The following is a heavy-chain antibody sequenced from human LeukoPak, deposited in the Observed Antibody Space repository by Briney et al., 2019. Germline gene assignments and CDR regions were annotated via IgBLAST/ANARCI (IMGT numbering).Heavy chain of an antibody. D-gene: IGHD4-17*01. CDR1: RASISTYY. Sequence: SETLSLTCTVSRASISTYYWSWIRQPPGKGLEWIGYIYYSGTTNYNPSLKGRVTMSVDTSKNQFSLRLSSVTAADTAVYYCARGNDFGDYWGQGTLVTVSS. CDR3: ARGNDFGDY. CDR2: IYYSGTT. J-gene: IGHJ4*02. V-gene: IGHV4-59*01.